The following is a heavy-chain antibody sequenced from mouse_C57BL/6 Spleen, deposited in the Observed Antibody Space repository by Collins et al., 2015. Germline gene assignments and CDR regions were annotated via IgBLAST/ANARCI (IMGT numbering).Heavy chain of an antibody. J-gene: IGHJ2*01. Sequence: QVQLQQSGPELVKPGASVRISCKASGYTFTSYYIHWVKQRPGQGLEWIGWIYPGNVNTKYNEKFKGKATLTADKSSSTAYMQLSSLTSEDSAVYFCARDGDGYFSDYWGQGTTLTVSS. CDR1: GYTFTSYY. CDR2: IYPGNVNT. V-gene: IGHV1S56*01. CDR3: ARDGDGYFSDY. D-gene: IGHD2-3*01.